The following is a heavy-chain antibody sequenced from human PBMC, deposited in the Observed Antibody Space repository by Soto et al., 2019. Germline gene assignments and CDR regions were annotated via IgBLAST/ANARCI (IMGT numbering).Heavy chain of an antibody. V-gene: IGHV4-61*01. Sequence: PSETLSLTCTVSGGSVSSGSYYWSWIRQPPGKGLERIGYIYYSGSTNYNPSLKIRVTISVDTSKNQFSLKLSSVTAADTAVYYCARFRRYYDFWSGYPTYYYYYGMDVWGQGTTVTVSS. D-gene: IGHD3-3*01. J-gene: IGHJ6*02. CDR2: IYYSGST. CDR1: GGSVSSGSYY. CDR3: ARFRRYYDFWSGYPTYYYYYGMDV.